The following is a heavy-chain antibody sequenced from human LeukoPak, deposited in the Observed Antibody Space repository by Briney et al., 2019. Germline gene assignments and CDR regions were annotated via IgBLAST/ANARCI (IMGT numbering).Heavy chain of an antibody. CDR2: IYTSGCT. D-gene: IGHD6-13*01. V-gene: IGHV4-4*07. CDR1: GGSISSYY. Sequence: KPSETLSLTCTVSGGSISSYYWSWIRQPAGKGLEWIGRIYTSGCTNYNPSLKSRVTISVDTSKNQFSLKLSSVTAADTAVYYCARDSQSGQLVLSDSYYYMDVWGKGTTVTISS. J-gene: IGHJ6*03. CDR3: ARDSQSGQLVLSDSYYYMDV.